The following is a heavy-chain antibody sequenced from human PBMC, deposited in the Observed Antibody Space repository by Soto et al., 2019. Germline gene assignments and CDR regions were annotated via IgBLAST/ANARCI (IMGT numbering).Heavy chain of an antibody. CDR1: GISVSTSDYY. CDR2: IYYSGST. D-gene: IGHD2-15*01. J-gene: IGHJ4*02. Sequence: PXETLCLTCTVSGISVSTSDYYWGWVRQPPGKGLDWIGNIYYSGSTFYNPSLRSRVTLSVDTSKNQFSLRLNSVTAADTAVYFCAGFVVPASRNSDFDYWGQGTLVTVSS. CDR3: AGFVVPASRNSDFDY. V-gene: IGHV4-39*01.